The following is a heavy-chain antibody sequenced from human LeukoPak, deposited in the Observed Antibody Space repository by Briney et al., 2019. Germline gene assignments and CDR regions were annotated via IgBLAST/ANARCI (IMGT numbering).Heavy chain of an antibody. D-gene: IGHD3-9*01. Sequence: PSETLSLTCAVSGYSISSGYYWGWIRQPPGKGLEWIGSIYHSGGTYYNPSLKSRVTISVDTSKNQFSLKLSSVTAADTAVYYCARHWPRYNYDILTGYHNTSYNWFDPWGQGTLATVSS. V-gene: IGHV4-38-2*01. CDR1: GYSISSGYY. CDR3: ARHWPRYNYDILTGYHNTSYNWFDP. CDR2: IYHSGGT. J-gene: IGHJ5*02.